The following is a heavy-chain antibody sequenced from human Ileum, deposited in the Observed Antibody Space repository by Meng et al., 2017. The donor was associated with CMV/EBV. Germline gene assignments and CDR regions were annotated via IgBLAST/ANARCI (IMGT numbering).Heavy chain of an antibody. CDR3: ARVRMVRGAVFDY. CDR2: IYYSGST. J-gene: IGHJ4*02. V-gene: IGHV4-59*01. CDR1: GGSISSYY. Sequence: ETLSLTCTVSGGSISSYYWSWIRQPPGKGLEWIGYIYYSGSTNYNPSLKSRVTISVDTSKNQFSLKLSSVTAADTAVYYCARVRMVRGAVFDYWGQGTLVTVSS. D-gene: IGHD3-10*01.